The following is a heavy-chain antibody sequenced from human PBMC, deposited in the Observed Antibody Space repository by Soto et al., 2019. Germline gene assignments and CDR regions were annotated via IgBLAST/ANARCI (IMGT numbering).Heavy chain of an antibody. Sequence: GGSLRLSCAASGFTFSSYGMHWVRQAPGKGLEWVAVISYDGSNKYYADSVKGRFTISRDNSKNTLYLQMNSLRAEDTAVYYCAKDRGDVVVPAAVVYYYYYMDVWGKGTTVTVSS. CDR1: GFTFSSYG. V-gene: IGHV3-30*18. CDR3: AKDRGDVVVPAAVVYYYYYMDV. CDR2: ISYDGSNK. D-gene: IGHD2-2*01. J-gene: IGHJ6*03.